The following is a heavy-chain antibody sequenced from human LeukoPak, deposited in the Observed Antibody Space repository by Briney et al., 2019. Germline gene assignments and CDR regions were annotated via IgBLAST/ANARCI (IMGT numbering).Heavy chain of an antibody. J-gene: IGHJ4*02. CDR2: ISYDGSNK. Sequence: GKSLRLSCAASGFTFSSYGMHWVRQAPGKGLEWVAVISYDGSNKYYADSVKGRFTISRDNSKNTLYLQMNSLRAEDTAVYYCAKLTSRRDDAIQDYWGQGTLVTVSS. V-gene: IGHV3-30*18. CDR1: GFTFSSYG. D-gene: IGHD2-21*01. CDR3: AKLTSRRDDAIQDY.